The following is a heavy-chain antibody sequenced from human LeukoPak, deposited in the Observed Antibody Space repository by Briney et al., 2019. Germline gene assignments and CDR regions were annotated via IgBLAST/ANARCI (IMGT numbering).Heavy chain of an antibody. CDR3: ARGGGTSGPELDY. Sequence: ASVKVSCKASGYTFIGYFMHWVRQAPGQGLEWMGCINPHSGGTDNAQNFQGRVTMTRDTSINTAYMELTRMTSDDTAVYFCARGGGTSGPELDYWGQGTLVTVSS. CDR2: INPHSGGT. D-gene: IGHD3-3*01. CDR1: GYTFIGYF. J-gene: IGHJ4*02. V-gene: IGHV1-2*02.